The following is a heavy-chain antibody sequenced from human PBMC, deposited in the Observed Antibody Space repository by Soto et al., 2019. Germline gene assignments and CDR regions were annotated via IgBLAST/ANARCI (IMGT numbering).Heavy chain of an antibody. J-gene: IGHJ4*02. Sequence: EVQLLESGGGLVQPGGSLRLSCAASGFTFSSYAMSWVRQAPGKGLEWVSAISGSGVSTYYADSVKGRFTIPRDNSKNTLYLQMTRLRAEDTAVYYCAKEGEHSSGWANFDYWGQGTLVTVSS. D-gene: IGHD6-19*01. V-gene: IGHV3-23*01. CDR1: GFTFSSYA. CDR3: AKEGEHSSGWANFDY. CDR2: ISGSGVST.